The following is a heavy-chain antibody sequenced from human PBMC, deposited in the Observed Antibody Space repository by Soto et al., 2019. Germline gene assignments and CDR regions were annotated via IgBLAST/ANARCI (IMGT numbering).Heavy chain of an antibody. Sequence: QLVESGGGWVKPGGSLRLSCEVSGFDVADFYMTWIRQAPGKGLEWISYISSGGSYTNYADSVKGRFSVSRDTAKKSVYLQMNNLRANDTAVYYCARGGGGELSLKDYFDPWGQGTLGTVSS. J-gene: IGHJ5*02. CDR3: ARGGGGELSLKDYFDP. CDR2: ISSGGSYT. CDR1: GFDVADFY. V-gene: IGHV3-11*05. D-gene: IGHD3-10*01.